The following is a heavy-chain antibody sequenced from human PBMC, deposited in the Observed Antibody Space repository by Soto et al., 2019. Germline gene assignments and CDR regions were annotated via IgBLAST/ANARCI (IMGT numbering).Heavy chain of an antibody. Sequence: PSETLSLTCTVSGDSISSYYWSWIRQPPGKGLEWIGYISYSGSTNYNPSLQSRVTISVDTSKNQFSLKLSSVTAADTAVYYCARDNWNPRVTSYSLDVWGQGTTVTVSS. J-gene: IGHJ6*02. V-gene: IGHV4-59*01. CDR1: GDSISSYY. CDR2: ISYSGST. D-gene: IGHD1-20*01. CDR3: ARDNWNPRVTSYSLDV.